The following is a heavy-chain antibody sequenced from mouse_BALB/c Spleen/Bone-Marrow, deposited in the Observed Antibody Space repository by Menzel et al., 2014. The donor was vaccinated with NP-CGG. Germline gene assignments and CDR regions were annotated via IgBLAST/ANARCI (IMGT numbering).Heavy chain of an antibody. D-gene: IGHD2-1*01. Sequence: QVQLQQSGPELVKPGAPVKVSCKASRYTFTSYWMNWVKQRPGRGLEWIGRIDPSDSETHYNQKFKDKATLTVDKSSSTAYIQLSSLTSEDSAVYYCARVHFCSGNFEFAYRGLGTLVTVSA. V-gene: IGHV1-69*02. CDR1: RYTFTSYW. J-gene: IGHJ3*01. CDR2: IDPSDSET. CDR3: ARVHFCSGNFEFAY.